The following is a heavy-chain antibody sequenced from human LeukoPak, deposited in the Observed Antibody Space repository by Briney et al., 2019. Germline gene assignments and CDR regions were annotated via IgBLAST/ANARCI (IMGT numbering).Heavy chain of an antibody. CDR2: IYYSGST. V-gene: IGHV4-39*01. J-gene: IGHJ4*02. Sequence: SETLSLTCTVSGGSISSSSYYWGWIRQPPGKGLEWIGSIYYSGSTYYNPSLKSRVTISVDTSKNQFSLKLSSVTAADTAVYYCARGPQAAEIDYWGQGTLVTVSS. CDR3: ARGPQAAEIDY. D-gene: IGHD6-25*01. CDR1: GGSISSSSYY.